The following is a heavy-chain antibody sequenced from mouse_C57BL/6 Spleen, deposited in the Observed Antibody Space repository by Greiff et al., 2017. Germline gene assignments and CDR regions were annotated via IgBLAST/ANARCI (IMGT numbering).Heavy chain of an antibody. J-gene: IGHJ4*01. CDR1: GYTFTSYW. CDR2: IHPNSGST. V-gene: IGHV1-64*01. Sequence: QVQLQQPGAELVKPGASVKLSCKASGYTFTSYWMNWVKQRPGQGLEWIGMIHPNSGSTNYNEKFKSKATLTVDKSSSTAYMQLSSLTSEDSAVYYCVESIYYDYEDYAMDYWGQGTSVTVSS. CDR3: VESIYYDYEDYAMDY. D-gene: IGHD2-4*01.